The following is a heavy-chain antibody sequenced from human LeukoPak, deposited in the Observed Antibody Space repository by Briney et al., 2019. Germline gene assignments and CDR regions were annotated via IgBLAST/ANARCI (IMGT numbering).Heavy chain of an antibody. D-gene: IGHD2-2*03. CDR2: ISGSGPYT. Sequence: GGSLRHSCAASGFTFSSYAMSWVRQAPGKGLEWVSAISGSGPYTFYTDSVKGRFTISRDSSKNTLYLQMNSLRAEDTALYYCAKHGYCSGISCFFDFWGQGTQVTVSS. CDR1: GFTFSSYA. CDR3: AKHGYCSGISCFFDF. V-gene: IGHV3-23*01. J-gene: IGHJ4*02.